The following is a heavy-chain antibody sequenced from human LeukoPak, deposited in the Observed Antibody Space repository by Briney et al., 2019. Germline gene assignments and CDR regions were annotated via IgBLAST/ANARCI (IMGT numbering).Heavy chain of an antibody. CDR3: AKDINPLMRQWLGEGFDY. CDR1: GFTFSSYA. V-gene: IGHV3-23*01. D-gene: IGHD6-19*01. J-gene: IGHJ4*02. Sequence: PGGSLRLSCAASGFTFSSYAMSWVRQAPGKGLEWVSAISGSGGSTYYADSVKGRFTISRDNAKNSLYLQMNSLRAEDTALYYCAKDINPLMRQWLGEGFDYWGQGTLVTVSS. CDR2: ISGSGGST.